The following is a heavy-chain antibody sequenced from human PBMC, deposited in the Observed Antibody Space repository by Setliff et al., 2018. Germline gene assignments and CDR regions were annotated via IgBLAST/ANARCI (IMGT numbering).Heavy chain of an antibody. Sequence: ASVKVSCKASGYTFTDFGVTWVRQAPGQGLEWVGWISPYTGNTYYAPRFRGRITMTTDTPTTTAYMELSSLRPDDTAIYFCSRLVRFCTRTSCQRLSGDDFWGQGTLVTVSS. D-gene: IGHD2-2*01. CDR1: GYTFTDFG. CDR3: SRLVRFCTRTSCQRLSGDDF. V-gene: IGHV1-18*01. CDR2: ISPYTGNT. J-gene: IGHJ4*02.